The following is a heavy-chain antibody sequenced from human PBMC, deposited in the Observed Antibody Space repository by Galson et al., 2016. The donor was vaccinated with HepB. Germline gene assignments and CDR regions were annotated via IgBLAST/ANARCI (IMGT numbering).Heavy chain of an antibody. D-gene: IGHD6-19*01. Sequence: QSGAEVKKPGESLKISCRGSGYSFSGYWIGWVRQMPGKGLEWLGNIYPGDSDTRYSPSFQGQVSISADKSITTAYLQWSSLKASDTAFYYCARRGSGWSLFVSWGQGTQVTVSS. CDR3: ARRGSGWSLFVS. J-gene: IGHJ4*02. V-gene: IGHV5-51*01. CDR1: GYSFSGYW. CDR2: IYPGDSDT.